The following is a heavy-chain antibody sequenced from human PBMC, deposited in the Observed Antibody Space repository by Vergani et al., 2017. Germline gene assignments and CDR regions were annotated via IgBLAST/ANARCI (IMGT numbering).Heavy chain of an antibody. D-gene: IGHD2-2*01. CDR3: ARGGQIVVVPAATKVFDY. V-gene: IGHV4-34*01. CDR1: GGSFSGYY. J-gene: IGHJ4*02. CDR2: INHSGST. Sequence: QVQLQQWGAGLLKPSETLSLTCAVHGGSFSGYYWSWIRQPPGKGLEWIGEINHSGSTNYNPSLKSRVTISVDTSKNQFSLKLSSVTAADTAVYYCARGGQIVVVPAATKVFDYWGQGTLVTVSS.